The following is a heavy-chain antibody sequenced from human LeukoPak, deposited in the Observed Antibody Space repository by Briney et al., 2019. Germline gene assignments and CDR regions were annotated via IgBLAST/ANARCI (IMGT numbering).Heavy chain of an antibody. V-gene: IGHV3-66*01. CDR3: ARDRDYYFDY. J-gene: IGHJ4*02. D-gene: IGHD3-10*01. Sequence: GGSLRLSCAASGFTFSDHYMDWVRQAPGKGLEWVSVIYSGGSTYYADSVKGRFTISRDNSKNTLYLQMNSLRAEDTAVYYCARDRDYYFDYWGQGTLVTVSS. CDR2: IYSGGST. CDR1: GFTFSDHY.